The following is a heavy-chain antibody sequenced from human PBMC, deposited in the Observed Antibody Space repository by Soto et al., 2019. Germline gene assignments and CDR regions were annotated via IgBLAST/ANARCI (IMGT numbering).Heavy chain of an antibody. D-gene: IGHD5-18*01. CDR3: ARAFASWIQLWSDWYFDL. V-gene: IGHV1-69*13. CDR2: IIPIFGTA. CDR1: GGTFSSYA. Sequence: GASVKVSCKASGGTFSSYAISWVRQAPGQGLEWMGGIIPIFGTANYAQKFQGRVTITADESTSTAYMELSSLRSEDTAVYYCARAFASWIQLWSDWYFDLWGRGTLVTVSS. J-gene: IGHJ2*01.